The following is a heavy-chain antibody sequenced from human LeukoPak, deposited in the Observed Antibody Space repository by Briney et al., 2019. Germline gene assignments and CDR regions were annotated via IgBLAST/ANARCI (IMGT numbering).Heavy chain of an antibody. CDR3: ARRAVAGAPYFDY. V-gene: IGHV4-59*08. J-gene: IGHJ4*02. D-gene: IGHD6-19*01. CDR1: GGSINSYY. Sequence: PSETLSLTCTVSGGSINSYYWSWIRQPPGKGLDWIGYIYSGGSTSYNPSLKSRVTISVDTSKNQFSLRLSSVTAADTAVYYCARRAVAGAPYFDYWGQGALVTVSS. CDR2: IYSGGST.